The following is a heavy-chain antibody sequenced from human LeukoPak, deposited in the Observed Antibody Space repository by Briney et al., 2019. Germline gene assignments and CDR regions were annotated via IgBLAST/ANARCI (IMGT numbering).Heavy chain of an antibody. Sequence: GGSLRLSCIASGFTFSASRMSWVRQAPGKGLEWVSFISSTGDIIYYTDSVKGRFTISRDNAKNSLFLQMNSLRAEDTAVYYCASPHRYSSSLLYYFDYWGQGTLVTVSS. D-gene: IGHD6-13*01. CDR1: GFTFSASR. J-gene: IGHJ4*02. CDR3: ASPHRYSSSLLYYFDY. CDR2: ISSTGDII. V-gene: IGHV3-48*04.